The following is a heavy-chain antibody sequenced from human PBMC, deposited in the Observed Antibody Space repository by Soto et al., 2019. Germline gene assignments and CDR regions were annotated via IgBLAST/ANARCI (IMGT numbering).Heavy chain of an antibody. D-gene: IGHD2-2*01. Sequence: GGSLRLSCAASGFTFSSYAMHWVRQAPGKGLEWVAVISYDGSNKYYADSVKGRFTISRDNSKNTLYLQMNSLRAEDTAVYYCAKDLVVPAAKDYYYYGMDVWGQGTTVTVSS. CDR3: AKDLVVPAAKDYYYYGMDV. V-gene: IGHV3-30*04. CDR2: ISYDGSNK. J-gene: IGHJ6*02. CDR1: GFTFSSYA.